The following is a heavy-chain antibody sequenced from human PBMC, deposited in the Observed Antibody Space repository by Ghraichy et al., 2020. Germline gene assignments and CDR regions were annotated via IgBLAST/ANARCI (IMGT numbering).Heavy chain of an antibody. J-gene: IGHJ4*02. D-gene: IGHD4-17*01. V-gene: IGHV3-21*01. CDR1: GFTFSSSS. CDR3: ATQSRDYARTSDL. Sequence: GGSLRLSCAASGFTFSSSSLNWVRQAPGKGLEWVSSISSSSSYIYYADSVKGRFTISRDNAKNSLYLQMNGLRAEDTAVYYCATQSRDYARTSDLWGQGTPITVS. CDR2: ISSSSSYI.